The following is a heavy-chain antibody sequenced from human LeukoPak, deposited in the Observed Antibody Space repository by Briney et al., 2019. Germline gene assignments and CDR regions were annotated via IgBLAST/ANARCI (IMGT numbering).Heavy chain of an antibody. V-gene: IGHV3-7*01. CDR3: ARAKDDGYCSSTSCSTYYYYYGMDV. D-gene: IGHD2-2*01. Sequence: PGGSLRLSCAASGFTFSSYWMSWVRQAPGKGLEWVANIKQDGSEKYYVDSVKGRFTISRDNAKNSLYLQMNSLRAEDTAVYYCARAKDDGYCSSTSCSTYYYYYGMDVWGQGTTVTVSS. J-gene: IGHJ6*02. CDR1: GFTFSSYW. CDR2: IKQDGSEK.